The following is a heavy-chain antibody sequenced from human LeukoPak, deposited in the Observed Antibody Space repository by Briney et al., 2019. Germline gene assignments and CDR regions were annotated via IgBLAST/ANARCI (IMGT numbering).Heavy chain of an antibody. D-gene: IGHD2-2*01. CDR1: GSSFSGYY. Sequence: SSETLSLTCAVYGSSFSGYYWSWIRQPPVKGLEWIGEINHSGSTNYNPSLKSRVTISVDTSKNQFSLKLSSVTAADTAVYYCARGFLVVVPAARSYYYGMDVWGQGTTVTVSS. J-gene: IGHJ6*02. V-gene: IGHV4-34*01. CDR3: ARGFLVVVPAARSYYYGMDV. CDR2: INHSGST.